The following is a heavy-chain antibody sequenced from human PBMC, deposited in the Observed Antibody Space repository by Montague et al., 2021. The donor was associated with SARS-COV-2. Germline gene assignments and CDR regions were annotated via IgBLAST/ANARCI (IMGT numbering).Heavy chain of an antibody. V-gene: IGHV2-5*01. J-gene: IGHJ4*02. CDR1: GFSLSTSGVG. D-gene: IGHD3-22*01. CDR2: IYWNDDK. Sequence: AVVKPSQTLTLTCTLSGFSLSTSGVGVGWIRQPPGKALEWLGIIYWNDDKRYSPSLKSRLTITKDTSKNQVVLTMTNMDPVDTATYYCAHRHSYASSGYYRDYWGQGTLVTVSS. CDR3: AHRHSYASSGYYRDY.